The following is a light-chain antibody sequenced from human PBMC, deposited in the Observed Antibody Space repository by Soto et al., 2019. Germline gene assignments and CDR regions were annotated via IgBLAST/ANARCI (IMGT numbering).Light chain of an antibody. Sequence: QSVLTQSPSASASLGASVTLTCTLRSGYSNYEVDWSQQRPGKGPRFMMRVGTGGIVGSKGDGIPDRFSVLGSGLTRYLTIKSDQEEDERDYYCGADNGSGSNFVYVLGTGTKPTVL. CDR1: SGYSNYE. V-gene: IGLV9-49*01. CDR2: VGTGGIVG. CDR3: GADNGSGSNFVYV. J-gene: IGLJ1*01.